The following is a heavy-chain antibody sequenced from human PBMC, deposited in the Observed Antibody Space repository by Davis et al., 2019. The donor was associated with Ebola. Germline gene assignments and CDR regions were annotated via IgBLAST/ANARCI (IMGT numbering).Heavy chain of an antibody. V-gene: IGHV4-61*01. CDR1: GGSVSSGSYY. D-gene: IGHD6-13*01. Sequence: MPSETLSLTCTVSGGSVSSGSYYWTWIRQPPEKGLEWVGYIYYSGSTNYNPSLKSRVTISVDTSKNQFSLKLSSVTAADTAVYYCARRSSSWQRFDPWGQGTLVTVSS. CDR3: ARRSSSWQRFDP. CDR2: IYYSGST. J-gene: IGHJ5*02.